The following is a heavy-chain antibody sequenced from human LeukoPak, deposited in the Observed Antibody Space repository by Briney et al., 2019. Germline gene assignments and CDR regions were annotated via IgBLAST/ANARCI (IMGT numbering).Heavy chain of an antibody. D-gene: IGHD4-17*01. CDR3: ARVASRTYGDYFDY. CDR2: ISRSGVNI. CDR1: GFTFSNYD. Sequence: PGGSLRLSCAASGFTFSNYDMNWVRQAPGKGLEWVSYISRSGVNIYAESVKGRFTISRDNAKNSLYLQMNSLRAEDTAFYYCARVASRTYGDYFDYWGQGTLVTVSS. V-gene: IGHV3-48*03. J-gene: IGHJ4*02.